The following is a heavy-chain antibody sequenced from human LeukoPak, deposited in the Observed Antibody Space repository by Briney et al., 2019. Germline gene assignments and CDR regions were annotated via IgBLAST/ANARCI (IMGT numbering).Heavy chain of an antibody. CDR3: ARILTGYWYMDV. CDR1: GYTFSNYN. Sequence: GASVKLSCKASGYTFSNYNIHWLRQAPGQGLEWMGIVNPSGDSTNYAQNFQGRVTMTGDTSTSTVYMELSSLRSEDTAVYYCARILTGYWYMDVWGKGTTVTISS. CDR2: VNPSGDST. J-gene: IGHJ6*03. V-gene: IGHV1-46*01. D-gene: IGHD3-9*01.